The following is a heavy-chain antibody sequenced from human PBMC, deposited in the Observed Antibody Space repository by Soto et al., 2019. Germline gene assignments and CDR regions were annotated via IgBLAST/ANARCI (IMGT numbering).Heavy chain of an antibody. CDR3: ARDLLDSSGYYLPVFDY. Sequence: SETLSLTCAVSGGSISSGGYYWSWIRQPPGKGLEWIGYIYYSGSTYYNPSLKSRVTISVDTSKNQFSLKLSSVTAADTAVYYCARDLLDSSGYYLPVFDYWGQGTLVTVSS. CDR1: GGSISSGGYY. J-gene: IGHJ4*02. D-gene: IGHD3-22*01. V-gene: IGHV4-30-4*01. CDR2: IYYSGST.